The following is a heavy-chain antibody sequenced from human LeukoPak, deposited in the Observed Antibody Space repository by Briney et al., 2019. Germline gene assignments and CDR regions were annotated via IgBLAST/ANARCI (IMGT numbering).Heavy chain of an antibody. CDR2: IRYDGSNK. J-gene: IGHJ4*02. CDR3: AKDGPGYFDY. Sequence: PGGSLRLSCAASAFTFISYGMHWVRQGPGKGLEWVAFIRYDGSNKYYADSVKGRFTISRDNSKNTLYLQMNSLRAEDAAVYYCAKDGPGYFDYWGQGTLVTVSS. V-gene: IGHV3-30*02. CDR1: AFTFISYG.